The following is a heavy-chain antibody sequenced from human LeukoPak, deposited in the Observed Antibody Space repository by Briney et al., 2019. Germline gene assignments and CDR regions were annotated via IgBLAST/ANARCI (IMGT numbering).Heavy chain of an antibody. D-gene: IGHD3-10*01. CDR1: GFAFSSYS. Sequence: PGGSLRLSCAVSGFAFSSYSMNWVRQAPGKGLEWVSHISNSSATIYNADSVKGRFTISRDNAKNSVYLQMNSLRAEDTAVYYCAKDRGIHYYGSGSYMDVWGKGTTVTVSS. CDR2: ISNSSATI. J-gene: IGHJ6*03. CDR3: AKDRGIHYYGSGSYMDV. V-gene: IGHV3-48*01.